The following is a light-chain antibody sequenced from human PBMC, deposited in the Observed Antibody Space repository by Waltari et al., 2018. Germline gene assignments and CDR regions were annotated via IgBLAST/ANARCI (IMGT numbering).Light chain of an antibody. CDR2: DAS. CDR3: QKRSGWPPSVS. CDR1: QSVRSN. J-gene: IGKJ3*01. V-gene: IGKV3-11*01. Sequence: EVVLTQSPATLSLSPGERATLSCRASQSVRSNLAWYQQKPGQGPSLLVCDASIRAAGIPAGCSGSGYGTEFTLTISSLEPEDFAVYYCQKRSGWPPSVSFGPGTKVDIK.